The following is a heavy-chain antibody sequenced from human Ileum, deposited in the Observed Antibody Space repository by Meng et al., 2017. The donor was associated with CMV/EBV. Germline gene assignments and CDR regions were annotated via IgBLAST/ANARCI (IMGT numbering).Heavy chain of an antibody. J-gene: IGHJ6*02. CDR1: GFTFSSYA. Sequence: GESLKISCAASGFTFSSYAMSWVRQAPGKGLEWVSAISGSGGSTYYADSAKGRFTISRDNSKNTLYLQMNSLRAEDTAVYYCAKRWSLYGMDVWGQGTTVTVSS. V-gene: IGHV3-23*01. CDR2: ISGSGGST. CDR3: AKRWSLYGMDV. D-gene: IGHD2-8*01.